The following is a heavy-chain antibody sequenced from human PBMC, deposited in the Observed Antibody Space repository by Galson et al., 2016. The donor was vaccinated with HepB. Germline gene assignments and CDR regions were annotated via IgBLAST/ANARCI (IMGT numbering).Heavy chain of an antibody. CDR3: LLSLHQGPIGHPPGTLLQEHL. V-gene: IGHV1-18*01. CDR1: GYTFTNYG. Sequence: KVSCKASGYTFTNYGLSWVRQAPGQGLEWMGWISAYIGNARYAQKLQGRVALTTDTSTSTAYMELRSLRSDDTAVYHRLLSLHQGPIGHPPGTLLQEHLWG. CDR2: ISAYIGNA. J-gene: IGHJ6*01.